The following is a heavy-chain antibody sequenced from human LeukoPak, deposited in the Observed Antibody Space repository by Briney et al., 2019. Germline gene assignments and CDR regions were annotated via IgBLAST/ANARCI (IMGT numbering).Heavy chain of an antibody. Sequence: ASVKVSCKASGGTFSSYATSWVRQAPGQGLEWMGRIIPIFGIANYAQKFQGRVTITADKSTSTAYMELSSLRSEDTAVYYCARDLEAYGWFDPWGQGTLVTVSS. CDR3: ARDLEAYGWFDP. CDR1: GGTFSSYA. V-gene: IGHV1-69*04. D-gene: IGHD2-21*01. CDR2: IIPIFGIA. J-gene: IGHJ5*02.